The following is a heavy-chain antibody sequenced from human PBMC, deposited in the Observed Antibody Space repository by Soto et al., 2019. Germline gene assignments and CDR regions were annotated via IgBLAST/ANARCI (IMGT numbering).Heavy chain of an antibody. CDR3: AREVGEDYYYGSGSYYNWFDP. Sequence: SETLSLTCTVSGGSISSSTYYWGWIRQPPGKELEWIGSLSYSGNTFYNPSLKSRVTISVDTSLKQFSLKLSSVTAADTAVYYCAREVGEDYYYGSGSYYNWFDPWGQGTLVTVSS. CDR2: LSYSGNT. J-gene: IGHJ5*02. D-gene: IGHD3-10*01. CDR1: GGSISSSTYY. V-gene: IGHV4-39*02.